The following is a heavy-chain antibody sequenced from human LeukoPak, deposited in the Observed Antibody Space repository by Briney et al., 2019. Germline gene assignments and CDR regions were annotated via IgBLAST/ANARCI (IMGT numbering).Heavy chain of an antibody. CDR1: GFTFSSYT. J-gene: IGHJ4*02. V-gene: IGHV3-48*01. D-gene: IGHD5-18*01. CDR2: IGTSSTTI. Sequence: GGSLRLSCAASGFTFSSYTMNWVRQPPGKGLEWVSNIGTSSTTIYYADSVKGRFTISRDNAKNSLYLQMNSLRAEDTAVYYCARQAMVRGGDYWGQGTLVTVSS. CDR3: ARQAMVRGGDY.